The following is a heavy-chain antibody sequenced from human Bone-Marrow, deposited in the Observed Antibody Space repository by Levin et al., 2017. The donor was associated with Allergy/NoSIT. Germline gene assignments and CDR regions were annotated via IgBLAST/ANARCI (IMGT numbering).Heavy chain of an antibody. CDR2: IYWDDDL. D-gene: IGHD5-18*01. CDR3: AHSQSLRPGLRGYNYGPFDF. CDR1: GFSLSPSGVG. J-gene: IGHJ4*02. Sequence: SGPTLVKPTQTLTLTCTFSGFSLSPSGVGVSWIRQPPGKALEWLALIYWDDDLRYSPSLKSRLTITKDTSKNQVVLTLTNVDPVDTATYFCAHSQSLRPGLRGYNYGPFDFWGQGTLVIVSS. V-gene: IGHV2-5*02.